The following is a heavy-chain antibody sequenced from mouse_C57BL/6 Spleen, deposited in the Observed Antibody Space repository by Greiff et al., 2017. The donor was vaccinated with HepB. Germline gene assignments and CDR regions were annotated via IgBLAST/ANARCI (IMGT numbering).Heavy chain of an antibody. Sequence: QVQLQQPGTELVKPGASVKLSFTSYWMHWVKQRPGQGLEWIGNINPSNGGTNYNEKFKSKATLTVDKSSSTAYMQLSSLTSEDSAVYYCARYDYYAMDYWGQGTSVTVSS. J-gene: IGHJ4*01. CDR1: TSYW. V-gene: IGHV1-53*01. CDR2: INPSNGGT. CDR3: ARYDYYAMDY.